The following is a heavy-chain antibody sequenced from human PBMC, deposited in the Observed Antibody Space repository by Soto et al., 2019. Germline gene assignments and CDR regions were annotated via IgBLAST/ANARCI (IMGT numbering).Heavy chain of an antibody. V-gene: IGHV1-18*04. CDR3: ARVYCSSTSCYTNYFDY. D-gene: IGHD2-2*02. CDR1: GYTFTSYG. Sequence: GASVKVACKASGYTFTSYGISWVRQAPGQGLEWMGWISVYNGNTDYAQKLQGRVTMTRDTSTSTAYMELRSLRSDDTAVYYCARVYCSSTSCYTNYFDYWGQGTLVTVSS. J-gene: IGHJ4*02. CDR2: ISVYNGNT.